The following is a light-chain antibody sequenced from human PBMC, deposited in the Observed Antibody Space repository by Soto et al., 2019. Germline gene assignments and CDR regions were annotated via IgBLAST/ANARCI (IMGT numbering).Light chain of an antibody. CDR1: SSDVGSYNL. J-gene: IGLJ1*01. CDR2: EVT. V-gene: IGLV2-23*02. Sequence: QSALTQPASVSGSPGQSVTISCFGTSSDVGSYNLVSWYQQHPGKAPKLLIYEVTKAPSGVSWRFSGSKSGDTASLTISGLQAEDEGDYYCAAWDDSLNAYVFGTGTKLTVL. CDR3: AAWDDSLNAYV.